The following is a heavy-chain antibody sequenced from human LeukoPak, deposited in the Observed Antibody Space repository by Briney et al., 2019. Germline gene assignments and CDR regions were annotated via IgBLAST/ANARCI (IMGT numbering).Heavy chain of an antibody. CDR1: GGSFSGYY. CDR2: INHSGST. J-gene: IGHJ4*02. D-gene: IGHD3-22*01. V-gene: IGHV4-34*01. Sequence: SETLSLTCAVYGGSFSGYYWSWIRQPPGKGLEWIGEINHSGSTNYNPSLKSRVTISVDTSKSQFSLKLSSVTAADTAVYYCARGRRPYESSGYYLDYWGQGTLVTVSS. CDR3: ARGRRPYESSGYYLDY.